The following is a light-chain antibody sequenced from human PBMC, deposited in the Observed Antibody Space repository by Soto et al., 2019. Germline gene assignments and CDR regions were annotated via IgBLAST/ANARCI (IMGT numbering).Light chain of an antibody. V-gene: IGKV3-20*01. CDR3: QHYGSSPV. CDR1: QSISSSY. Sequence: EIVLTQSPGTLALSPGERATLSCRANQSISSSYLAWYQQKPGQAPRLLIYGASSRATGVPDRFSGRGPGTDFTLTISRLEPEDFAVYYCQHYGSSPVFGGGTKVEIK. CDR2: GAS. J-gene: IGKJ4*01.